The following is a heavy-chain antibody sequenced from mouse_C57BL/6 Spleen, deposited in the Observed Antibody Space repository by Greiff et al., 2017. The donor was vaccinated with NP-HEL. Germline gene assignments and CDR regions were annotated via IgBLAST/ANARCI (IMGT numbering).Heavy chain of an antibody. Sequence: VQLQQSGAELVRPGASVTLSCKASGYTFTDYEMHWVKQTPVHGLEWIGAIDPETGGTAYNQKFKGKAILTADKSSSTAYMELRSLTSEDSAVYYCTTGDSNDLYAMDYWGQGTSVTVSS. CDR1: GYTFTDYE. J-gene: IGHJ4*01. D-gene: IGHD2-12*01. CDR2: IDPETGGT. V-gene: IGHV1-15*01. CDR3: TTGDSNDLYAMDY.